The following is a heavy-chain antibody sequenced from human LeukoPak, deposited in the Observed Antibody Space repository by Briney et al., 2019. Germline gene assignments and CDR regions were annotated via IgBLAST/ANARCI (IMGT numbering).Heavy chain of an antibody. CDR2: ISSDGSTI. V-gene: IGHV3-74*01. Sequence: PGGSLRLSCAASGFTFSRYWMHWVRQAPGKGLVWVSCISSDGSTIGYADSVKGRFTISRDNAKNTLYLQMNSLRAEDTAMYYCTKDGGGSYSTTYDYWGQGILVTVSS. CDR3: TKDGGGSYSTTYDY. CDR1: GFTFSRYW. J-gene: IGHJ4*02. D-gene: IGHD1-26*01.